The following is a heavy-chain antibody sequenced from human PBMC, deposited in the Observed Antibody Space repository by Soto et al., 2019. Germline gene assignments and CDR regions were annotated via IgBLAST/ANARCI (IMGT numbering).Heavy chain of an antibody. D-gene: IGHD7-27*01. CDR2: ICYSGST. CDR3: ARQDVRAWGRFDP. Sequence: QLQLQESGPGLVKPSETLSLTCTVSGASISSNSYYWGWIRQPPGKGLEWIGTICYSGSTYYNPSLKSRVTMSVDTSKNQFSLKASSVTAADTAVYYCARQDVRAWGRFDPWGQGTLVTVSS. V-gene: IGHV4-39*01. CDR1: GASISSNSYY. J-gene: IGHJ5*02.